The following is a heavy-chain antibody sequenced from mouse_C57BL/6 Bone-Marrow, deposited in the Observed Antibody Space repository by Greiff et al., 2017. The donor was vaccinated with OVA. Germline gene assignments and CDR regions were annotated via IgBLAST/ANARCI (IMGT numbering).Heavy chain of an antibody. D-gene: IGHD2-2*01. J-gene: IGHJ2*01. V-gene: IGHV1-81*01. Sequence: QVQLQQSGAELARPGASVKLSCKASGYTFTSYGISWVKQRPGQGLEWIAEIYTRSGYTYYNEKFKGKATLTADKAYSTEYMELRSLTSEDSSVDFCAREGGYVVGYDFDYWGQGTTLTVSS. CDR2: IYTRSGYT. CDR3: AREGGYVVGYDFDY. CDR1: GYTFTSYG.